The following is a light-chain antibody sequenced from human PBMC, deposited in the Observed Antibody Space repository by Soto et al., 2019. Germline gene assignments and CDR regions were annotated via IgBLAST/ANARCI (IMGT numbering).Light chain of an antibody. V-gene: IGKV1-39*01. CDR1: QGISSY. Sequence: DIQMTQSPSSLSASVGDRVTITCRASQGISSYLNWYQQKPGKAPKLLIYAASSLQSGVPSRFSGSGSGTDFTLTISSLQPEDFATYYGKQSYSTPPWTFGQGTKVEIK. J-gene: IGKJ1*01. CDR2: AAS. CDR3: KQSYSTPPWT.